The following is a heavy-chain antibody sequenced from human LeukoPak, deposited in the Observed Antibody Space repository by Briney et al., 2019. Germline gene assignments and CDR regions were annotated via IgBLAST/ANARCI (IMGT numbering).Heavy chain of an antibody. D-gene: IGHD6-19*01. Sequence: GGSLRLSCAASGFTFSSYAMSWVRQAPGKGLEWVSGISGSGGSTYYADSVKGRFTISRDNSKNTLYLQLNSLRAEDTAVYYYAKGGVSSGFKRPYYFDYWGQGTLVTVSS. V-gene: IGHV3-23*01. J-gene: IGHJ4*02. CDR1: GFTFSSYA. CDR3: AKGGVSSGFKRPYYFDY. CDR2: ISGSGGST.